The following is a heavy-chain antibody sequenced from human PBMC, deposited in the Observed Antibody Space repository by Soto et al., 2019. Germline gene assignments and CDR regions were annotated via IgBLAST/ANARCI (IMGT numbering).Heavy chain of an antibody. J-gene: IGHJ4*02. CDR3: AKDPGYGLDY. CDR1: GFTFSSYG. CDR2: IPYDESSE. V-gene: IGHV3-30*18. D-gene: IGHD5-12*01. Sequence: QVQLVESGGGVVQPGRSRRLSCAASGFTFSSYGMHWVRQAPGKGLEWVAAIPYDESSEYYADSVKGRFTISRDNSKNTLYLQMNSLRAEDTAVYYCAKDPGYGLDYWGQGTLVTVSS.